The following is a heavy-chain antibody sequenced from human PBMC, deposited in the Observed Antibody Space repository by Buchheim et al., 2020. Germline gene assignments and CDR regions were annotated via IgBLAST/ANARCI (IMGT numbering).Heavy chain of an antibody. J-gene: IGHJ4*02. D-gene: IGHD3-22*01. CDR3: AKAMFWNYDGSGYSSDY. CDR1: GFTFSSYA. Sequence: EVQLLESGGGLVQPGGSLRLSCAASGFTFSSYAMSWVRQAPEKGLEWVSSIRGDGAKIEHADSVKGRFTISSDNSKNTLYLQLNSLRAEDTAVYYCAKAMFWNYDGSGYSSDYWGQGT. V-gene: IGHV3-23*01. CDR2: IRGDGAKI.